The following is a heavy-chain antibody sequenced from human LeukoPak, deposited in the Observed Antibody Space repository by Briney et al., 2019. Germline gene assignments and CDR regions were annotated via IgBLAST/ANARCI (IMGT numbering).Heavy chain of an antibody. CDR2: IYPDDSGT. D-gene: IGHD1-26*01. CDR1: GYSFTSYW. CDR3: ARHPWEGSGDY. Sequence: GESLKISCKGSGYSFTSYWIAWVRQMPGKGLEWMGIIYPDDSGTRYRPSFQGQVTISADKSISTAYVQWSSLKASDTAMYYCARHPWEGSGDYWGQGTLVTVSS. V-gene: IGHV5-51*01. J-gene: IGHJ4*02.